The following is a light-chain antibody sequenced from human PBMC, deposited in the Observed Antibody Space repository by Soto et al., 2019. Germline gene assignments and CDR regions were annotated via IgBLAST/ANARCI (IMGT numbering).Light chain of an antibody. CDR2: EVN. J-gene: IGLJ1*01. CDR3: SSYTSSYTYV. Sequence: QSVLTQPASVSGSPGQSITISCTGTSSDVGGYNYVSWYQQHPDKAPKLMIYEVNNRPSGVSNRFSGSKSGNTASLTISGLQAEDEADYFCSSYTSSYTYVFGSGTKVTVL. CDR1: SSDVGGYNY. V-gene: IGLV2-14*01.